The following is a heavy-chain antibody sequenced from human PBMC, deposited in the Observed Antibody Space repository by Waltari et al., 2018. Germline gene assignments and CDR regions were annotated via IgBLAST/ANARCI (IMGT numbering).Heavy chain of an antibody. Sequence: EEQLLQSRGGLGQPGRSLRLSCAAYGLTFTAYDMSWVRQAPGKGLEGVSALNGRDGGAYYADSVKGRFTIPSDNSRNTLYLQMNSLRAEDTAVYYCAKLRNYGTTWAGAFDCWGQGTLVTVSS. J-gene: IGHJ4*02. D-gene: IGHD3-10*01. V-gene: IGHV3-23*01. CDR1: GLTFTAYD. CDR2: LNGRDGGA. CDR3: AKLRNYGTTWAGAFDC.